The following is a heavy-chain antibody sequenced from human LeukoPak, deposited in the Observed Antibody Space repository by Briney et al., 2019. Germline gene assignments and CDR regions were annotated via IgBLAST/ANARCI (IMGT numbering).Heavy chain of an antibody. CDR3: AKDPGIAVGPYYFDY. D-gene: IGHD6-19*01. CDR1: GFTFSDYY. J-gene: IGHJ4*02. Sequence: GGSLRLSCAASGFTFSDYYMSWIRQAPGKGLEWVSYISSSGSTIYYADSVKGRFTISRDNSKNTLYLQMNSLRAEDTAVYYCAKDPGIAVGPYYFDYWGQGTLVTVSS. V-gene: IGHV3-11*01. CDR2: ISSSGSTI.